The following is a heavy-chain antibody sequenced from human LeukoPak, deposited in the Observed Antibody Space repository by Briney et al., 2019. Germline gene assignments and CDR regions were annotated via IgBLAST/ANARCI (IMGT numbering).Heavy chain of an antibody. V-gene: IGHV1-18*01. CDR3: ARDLHGSGKRSVAGAFDI. J-gene: IGHJ3*02. CDR1: GYTFTSYD. CDR2: ISAYNGNT. D-gene: IGHD3-10*01. Sequence: GASVKVSCKASGYTFTSYDINWVRQATGQGLEWMGWISAYNGNTNYAQKLQGRVTMTTDTSTSTAYMEPRSLRSDDTAVYYCARDLHGSGKRSVAGAFDIWGQGTMVTVSS.